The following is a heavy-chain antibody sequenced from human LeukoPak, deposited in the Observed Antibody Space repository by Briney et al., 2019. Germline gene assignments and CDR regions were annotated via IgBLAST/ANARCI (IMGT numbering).Heavy chain of an antibody. J-gene: IGHJ4*02. CDR2: MNPNSGNT. CDR1: GYSFTSYD. Sequence: ASVKVSCKASGYSFTSYDINWVRQAAGQGLEWMGWMNPNSGNTGYGQKFQGRVTMTRSTSMTTAYMELSSLRSEDTAVYYCATLARSDDYSNYYYFDYWGQGTLVTVSS. CDR3: ATLARSDDYSNYYYFDY. V-gene: IGHV1-8*01. D-gene: IGHD4-11*01.